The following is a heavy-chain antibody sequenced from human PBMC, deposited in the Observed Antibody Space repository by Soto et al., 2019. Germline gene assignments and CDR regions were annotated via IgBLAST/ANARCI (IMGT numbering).Heavy chain of an antibody. D-gene: IGHD6-13*01. CDR1: EFSLDDFS. CDR3: ARGVDDLQQLVPPYYYYGMDV. V-gene: IGHV3-21*04. J-gene: IGHJ6*02. Sequence: GGSLSLSCAASEFSLDDFSMNWVRQVPGRGLEWVSSISSRGTYIYYVDSVRGRFTISRDNAKNSLYLQMNSLRSEDTAVYYCARGVDDLQQLVPPYYYYGMDVWGQGTTVTVSS. CDR2: ISSRGTYI.